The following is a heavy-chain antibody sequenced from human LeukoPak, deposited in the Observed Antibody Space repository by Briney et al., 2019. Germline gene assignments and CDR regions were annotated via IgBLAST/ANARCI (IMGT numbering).Heavy chain of an antibody. CDR1: GYTFTGHY. Sequence: ASLKVSCKASGYTFTGHYIHWVRLAPGQGLAWMGRINSNNGVSNYAQRFQGRVTMTRDTSISTAYMELSGLTSDDTAVYYCARRFCTGGSCYPDYWGQGTLVTVSS. CDR2: INSNNGVS. J-gene: IGHJ4*02. D-gene: IGHD2-15*01. CDR3: ARRFCTGGSCYPDY. V-gene: IGHV1-2*02.